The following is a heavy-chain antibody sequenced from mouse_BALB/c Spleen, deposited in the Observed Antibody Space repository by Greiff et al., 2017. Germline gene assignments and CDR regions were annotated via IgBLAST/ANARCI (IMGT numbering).Heavy chain of an antibody. J-gene: IGHJ3*01. CDR1: GFTFSSYT. Sequence: EVKVVESGGGLVKPGGSLKLSCAASGFTFSSYTMSWVRQTPEKRLEWVAYISNGGGSTYYPDTVKGRFTISRDNAKNTLYLQMSSLKSEDTAMYYCARQGGGYDGFAYWGQGTLVTVSA. CDR2: ISNGGGST. V-gene: IGHV5-12-2*01. D-gene: IGHD2-2*01. CDR3: ARQGGGYDGFAY.